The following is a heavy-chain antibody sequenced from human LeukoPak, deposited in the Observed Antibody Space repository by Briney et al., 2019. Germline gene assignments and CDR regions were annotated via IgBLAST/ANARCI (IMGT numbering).Heavy chain of an antibody. V-gene: IGHV3-74*01. CDR2: INSDGSST. D-gene: IGHD4-11*01. Sequence: PGGSLRLSCAASGFTFSSYWMHWVRQAPGKGLVWVSRINSDGSSTSYADSVKGRFTISRDNAKNTLYLQMNSLRAEDTAVCYCARDLHDYSINYYYYGMDVWGQGTTVTVSS. CDR3: ARDLHDYSINYYYYGMDV. J-gene: IGHJ6*02. CDR1: GFTFSSYW.